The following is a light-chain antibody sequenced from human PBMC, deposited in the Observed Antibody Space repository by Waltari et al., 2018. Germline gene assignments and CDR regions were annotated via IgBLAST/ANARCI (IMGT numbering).Light chain of an antibody. CDR1: QSVSSSY. Sequence: EIVLTQSPGPLSLSPGERATPSCRASQSVSSSYLAWYQQKPGQAHRLLIYGASSRATGIPDRFSGSGSGTDFTLTISRLEPEDFAVYYCQQYGSSPWTFGQGTKVEIK. V-gene: IGKV3-20*01. J-gene: IGKJ1*01. CDR3: QQYGSSPWT. CDR2: GAS.